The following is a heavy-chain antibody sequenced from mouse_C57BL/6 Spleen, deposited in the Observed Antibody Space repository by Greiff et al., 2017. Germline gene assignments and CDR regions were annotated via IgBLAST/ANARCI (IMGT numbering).Heavy chain of an antibody. CDR2: ISDGGSYT. V-gene: IGHV5-4*01. CDR3: AREELFLGYYAMDY. Sequence: EVKLEESGGGLVKPGGSLKLSCAASGFTFSSYAMSWVRQTPEKRLEWVATISDGGSYTYYPDNVKGRFTISRDNAKNNLYLQMSHLKSEDTAMYYCAREELFLGYYAMDYWGQGTSVTVSS. CDR1: GFTFSSYA. J-gene: IGHJ4*01. D-gene: IGHD1-1*02.